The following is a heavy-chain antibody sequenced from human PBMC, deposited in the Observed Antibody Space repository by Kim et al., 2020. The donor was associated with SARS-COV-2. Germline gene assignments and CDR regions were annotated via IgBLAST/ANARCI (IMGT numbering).Heavy chain of an antibody. D-gene: IGHD1-26*01. CDR2: ISYDGSNK. V-gene: IGHV3-30*18. CDR1: GFTFSSYG. CDR3: AKPRRRDSGSYYEGSYFDY. J-gene: IGHJ4*02. Sequence: GGSLRLSYAASGFTFSSYGMHWVRQAPGKGLEWVAVISYDGSNKYYADSVKGRFTISRDNSKNTLYLQMNSLRAEDTAVYYCAKPRRRDSGSYYEGSYFDYWGQGTLVTVSS.